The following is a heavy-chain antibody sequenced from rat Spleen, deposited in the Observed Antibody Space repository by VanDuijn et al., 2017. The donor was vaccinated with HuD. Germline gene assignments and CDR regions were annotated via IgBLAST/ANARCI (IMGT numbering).Heavy chain of an antibody. CDR3: TRETSYYFDY. V-gene: IGHV5-31*01. Sequence: EVQLVESGGGLVQPGRSLKLSCVASGFTFKNYWMTWIRQAPGKGLEWVASITNSAGSTYYPDSVKGRFTISRDTAENTLYLQMNSLKSEDTATYYCTRETSYYFDYWGQGVMVTVSS. CDR2: ITNSAGST. J-gene: IGHJ2*01. CDR1: GFTFKNYW.